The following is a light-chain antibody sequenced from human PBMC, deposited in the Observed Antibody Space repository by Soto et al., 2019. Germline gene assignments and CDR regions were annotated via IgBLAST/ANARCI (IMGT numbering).Light chain of an antibody. Sequence: MTQSPSTLSASVGDRVTITCRASQSISSWLAWYQQKPGKDPKHLIYKASSLESGVPSRFSGSGSGTEFTLTISSLQPDDFATYYCQQYNSYPWTFGQGTKVDIK. J-gene: IGKJ1*01. CDR2: KAS. V-gene: IGKV1-5*03. CDR3: QQYNSYPWT. CDR1: QSISSW.